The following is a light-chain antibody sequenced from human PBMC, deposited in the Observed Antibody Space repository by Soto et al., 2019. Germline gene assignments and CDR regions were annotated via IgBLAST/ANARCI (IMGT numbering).Light chain of an antibody. CDR1: QSVSSN. CDR3: HQYGSSPAT. CDR2: GAS. Sequence: TKSEATLSVSPGERATLSCRASQSVSSNLAWYQHKPGQAPRPLIYGASSRATGIPDRFSGSGSGTDFTLPISRLEPADFAGYYCHQYGSSPATFGQGTKVDIK. V-gene: IGKV3-20*01. J-gene: IGKJ1*01.